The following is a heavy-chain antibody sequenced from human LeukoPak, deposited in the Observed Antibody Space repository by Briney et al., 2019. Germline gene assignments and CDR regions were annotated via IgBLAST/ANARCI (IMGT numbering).Heavy chain of an antibody. J-gene: IGHJ4*02. CDR2: IGGSSINT. Sequence: GGSLRLSCAASGFTFSSYAMSWVRQAPGKGLEWVSAIGGSSINTYYADSIEGRFTTSRDNSKNTLFLQMSSLRAEDTAIYYCARVLSLRYFDWVLYADSWGQGTLVTVSS. D-gene: IGHD3-9*01. CDR1: GFTFSSYA. V-gene: IGHV3-23*01. CDR3: ARVLSLRYFDWVLYADS.